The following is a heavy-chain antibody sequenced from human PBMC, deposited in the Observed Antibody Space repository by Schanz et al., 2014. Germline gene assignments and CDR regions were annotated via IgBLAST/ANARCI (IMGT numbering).Heavy chain of an antibody. D-gene: IGHD5-18*01. Sequence: EVQLLESGGGLVQPGGSLRLSCAASGFTFSSYAMSWVRQAPGKGLEWVSGISGSGGSTYYADSVKGRFTISRDNSKNTLYLQMNTLRAEDTAVYYCARDTSYGMDVWGQGTTVTVSS. CDR2: ISGSGGST. V-gene: IGHV3-23*01. CDR1: GFTFSSYA. CDR3: ARDTSYGMDV. J-gene: IGHJ6*02.